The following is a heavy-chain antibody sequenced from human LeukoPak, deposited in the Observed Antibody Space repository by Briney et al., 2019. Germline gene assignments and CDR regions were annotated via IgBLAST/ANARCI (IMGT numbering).Heavy chain of an antibody. V-gene: IGHV4-59*08. J-gene: IGHJ6*02. Sequence: SGTLSLTCTVSGGPISGYSWSWIRRPPGEGLEWIGHIHYTGSTDYNPSLKSRVTLSFDTSKNQFSLKVTSVTAADTAVYHCARLSPIAAAGAYSYHSLDIWSQGTTVTVSS. CDR1: GGPISGYS. CDR3: ARLSPIAAAGAYSYHSLDI. CDR2: IHYTGST. D-gene: IGHD6-13*01.